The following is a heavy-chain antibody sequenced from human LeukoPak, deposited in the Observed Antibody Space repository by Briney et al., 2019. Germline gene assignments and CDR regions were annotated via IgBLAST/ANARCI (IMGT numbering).Heavy chain of an antibody. CDR3: AKVKRRYFDWFDEIYFDY. Sequence: GGSLRLSCAASGFTFSSYGMHWVRQAPGKGLEWVAFIRYDGSNKYYADSVKGRFTISRDNSKNTLYLQMNSLRAEDTAVYYFAKVKRRYFDWFDEIYFDYWGQGTLVTVSS. CDR1: GFTFSSYG. V-gene: IGHV3-30*02. J-gene: IGHJ4*02. CDR2: IRYDGSNK. D-gene: IGHD3-9*01.